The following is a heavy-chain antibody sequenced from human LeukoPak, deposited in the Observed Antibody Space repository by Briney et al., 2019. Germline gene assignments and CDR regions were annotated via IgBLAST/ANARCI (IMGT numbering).Heavy chain of an antibody. D-gene: IGHD2-2*01. Sequence: ASVKVSCKASGYTFTSYDINWVRQATGQGLEWMGWMNPNSGNTGYAQKFQGRVTMTRNTPISTAYMELSSLRSEDTAVYYCARGCSSTSCYAEGVGVYWGQGTLVTVSS. V-gene: IGHV1-8*01. CDR3: ARGCSSTSCYAEGVGVY. CDR2: MNPNSGNT. CDR1: GYTFTSYD. J-gene: IGHJ4*02.